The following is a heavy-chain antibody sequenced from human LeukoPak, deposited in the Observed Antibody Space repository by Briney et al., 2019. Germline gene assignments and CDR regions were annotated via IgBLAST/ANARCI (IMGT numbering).Heavy chain of an antibody. J-gene: IGHJ4*02. D-gene: IGHD3-22*01. CDR3: AIRAGAYDSSGYYSDY. CDR1: GGTFSSYA. V-gene: IGHV1-69*04. Sequence: SVKVSCKASGGTFSSYAISWVRQAPGQGLEWMGRIIPILGIANYAQKFQGRVTITADKSTSTAYMELSSLRSEDTAVYYCAIRAGAYDSSGYYSDYWGQGTLVTVSS. CDR2: IIPILGIA.